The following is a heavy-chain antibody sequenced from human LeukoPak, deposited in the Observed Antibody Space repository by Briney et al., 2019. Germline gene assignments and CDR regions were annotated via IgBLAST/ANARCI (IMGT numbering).Heavy chain of an antibody. J-gene: IGHJ4*02. Sequence: PGGSLRLSCAASGFTFSSYSMNWVRQAPGKGLEWVSYISSSSSTIYYADSVKGRFTISRDNAKNSLYLQMNSLRAEDTAVYYCARVRGTHPYYFDYWGQGTLVTVSS. CDR2: ISSSSSTI. CDR3: ARVRGTHPYYFDY. V-gene: IGHV3-48*04. D-gene: IGHD1-7*01. CDR1: GFTFSSYS.